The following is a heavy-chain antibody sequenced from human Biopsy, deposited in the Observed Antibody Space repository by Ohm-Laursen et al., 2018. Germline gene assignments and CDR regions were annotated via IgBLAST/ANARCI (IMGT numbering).Heavy chain of an antibody. CDR2: IYYSGST. J-gene: IGHJ6*02. Sequence: GTLSLTCTVSGGPISSDYWSWIRQTPGKGLEWIGYIYYSGSTNYSPSLKSRVTISVDTSKNQFSLRLNSVTAADTAVYYCARATNSTGWPYYYFYGMDVWGQGTTVTVSS. V-gene: IGHV4-59*01. CDR1: GGPISSDY. CDR3: ARATNSTGWPYYYFYGMDV. D-gene: IGHD2/OR15-2a*01.